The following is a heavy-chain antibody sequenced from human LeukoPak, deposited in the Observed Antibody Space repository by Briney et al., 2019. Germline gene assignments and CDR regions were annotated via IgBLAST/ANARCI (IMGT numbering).Heavy chain of an antibody. Sequence: GGSLRLSCAASGYTFSNAWMSWVRQAPGKGLEWVASIDQDGSEKYYVDSVKGRFTISRDNAKNSLNLQMNSLRAEDTAVYYCARDNRAGKDAFDIWGQGTMVTVSS. V-gene: IGHV3-7*04. CDR2: IDQDGSEK. CDR3: ARDNRAGKDAFDI. D-gene: IGHD6-19*01. CDR1: GYTFSNAW. J-gene: IGHJ3*02.